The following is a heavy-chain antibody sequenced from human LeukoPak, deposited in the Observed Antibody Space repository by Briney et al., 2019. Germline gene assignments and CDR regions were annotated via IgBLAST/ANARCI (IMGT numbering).Heavy chain of an antibody. Sequence: ASVKVSCKASGGTFSSYAISWVRQAPGQGLEWMGMIIPIFGIANYAQKFQGRVTITADKSTSTAYMELSSLRSEDTAVYYCARAQDSYGYDPDYWGQGTRVTVSS. V-gene: IGHV1-69*04. J-gene: IGHJ4*02. D-gene: IGHD5-18*01. CDR3: ARAQDSYGYDPDY. CDR1: GGTFSSYA. CDR2: IIPIFGIA.